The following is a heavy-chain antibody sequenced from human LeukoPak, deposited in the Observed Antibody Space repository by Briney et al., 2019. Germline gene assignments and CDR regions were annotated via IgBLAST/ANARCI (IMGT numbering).Heavy chain of an antibody. Sequence: ASVKVSCKASGYTFTSYYMHWVRQAPGQGLEWMGIINPSGGSTSYAQKFQGRVTMTRDTSTSTVYMELISLRSEDTAVYYCARERGRGYYDILTGVNWFDPWGQGTLVTVSS. D-gene: IGHD3-9*01. CDR3: ARERGRGYYDILTGVNWFDP. CDR1: GYTFTSYY. CDR2: INPSGGST. J-gene: IGHJ5*02. V-gene: IGHV1-46*01.